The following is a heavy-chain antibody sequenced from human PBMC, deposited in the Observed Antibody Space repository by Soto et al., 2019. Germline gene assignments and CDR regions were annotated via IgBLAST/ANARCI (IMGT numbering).Heavy chain of an antibody. CDR3: VRGYCTTSPCSGDFQF. J-gene: IGHJ1*01. D-gene: IGHD2-15*01. Sequence: ASLKGSGKASVYKFTTYFIHWVRQAPGQGLEWMGMIHPSGDTGYAQKFRGRVTMTIDTSTTTAYMELRNLTSEDTAVYFSVRGYCTTSPCSGDFQFWGQGNLVTVPQ. CDR1: VYKFTTYF. V-gene: IGHV1-46*01. CDR2: IHPSGDT.